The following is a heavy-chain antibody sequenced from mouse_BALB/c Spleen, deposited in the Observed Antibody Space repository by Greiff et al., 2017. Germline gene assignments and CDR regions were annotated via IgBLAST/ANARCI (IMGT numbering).Heavy chain of an antibody. CDR3: ARGTWFAY. J-gene: IGHJ3*01. V-gene: IGHV3-2*02. CDR2: ISYSGST. CDR1: GYSITSDYA. Sequence: EVNLVESGPGLVKPSQSLSLTCTVTGYSITSDYAWNWIRQFPGNKLEWMGYISYSGSTSYNPSLKSRISITRDTSKNQFFLQLNSVTTEDTATYYCARGTWFAYWGQGTLVTVSA.